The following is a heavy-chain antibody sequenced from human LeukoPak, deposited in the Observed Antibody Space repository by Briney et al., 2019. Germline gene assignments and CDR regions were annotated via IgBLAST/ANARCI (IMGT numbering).Heavy chain of an antibody. CDR3: AKHRSGIAASGSNY. CDR2: SVISDSGGGSGGST. V-gene: IGHV3-23*01. Sequence: GGSLRPSFAASGFTFTSYAMSWVRQAPGKGLEWVSVSVISDSGGGSGGSTYYADSVKGRFTISRDDSNNPLYLQMNNLKVEDTAFYYCAKHRSGIAASGSNYWGQGTLVSVSS. D-gene: IGHD6-25*01. CDR1: GFTFTSYA. J-gene: IGHJ4*02.